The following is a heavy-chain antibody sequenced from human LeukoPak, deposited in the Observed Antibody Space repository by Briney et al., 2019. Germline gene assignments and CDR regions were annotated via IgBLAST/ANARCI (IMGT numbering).Heavy chain of an antibody. CDR2: ISYDGSNK. V-gene: IGHV3-30*18. J-gene: IGHJ4*02. CDR1: GFTFSSYG. Sequence: GGSLRLSCAASGFTFSSYGMHWVRQAPGKGLEWVAVISYDGSNKYYADSVKGRFTISRDNSKSTLYLQMNSLRAEDTAVYYCAKDRVSMVRGVIDYWGQGTLVTVSS. CDR3: AKDRVSMVRGVIDY. D-gene: IGHD3-10*01.